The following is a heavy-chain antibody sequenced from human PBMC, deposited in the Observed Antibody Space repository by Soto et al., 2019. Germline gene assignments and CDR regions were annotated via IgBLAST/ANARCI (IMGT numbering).Heavy chain of an antibody. V-gene: IGHV3-33*01. CDR3: ARAHYFDSGPLDY. D-gene: IGHD3-22*01. Sequence: QVQLVESGGGVVQPGRSLRLSCAASGFTFSSSVMHWVRQAPGKGLEWVAVIWYDGSNKYYADSVKGRFTISRDNSKNTLYLQMNSLRAEDTAVYYCARAHYFDSGPLDYWGQGTLVTVCS. J-gene: IGHJ4*02. CDR2: IWYDGSNK. CDR1: GFTFSSSV.